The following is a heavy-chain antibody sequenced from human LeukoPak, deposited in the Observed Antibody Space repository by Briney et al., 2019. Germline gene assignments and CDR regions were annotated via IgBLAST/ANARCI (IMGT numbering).Heavy chain of an antibody. V-gene: IGHV5-51*01. CDR1: GYSFTSYW. Sequence: NSGESLKISCKGSGYSFTSYWIGWVRQMPGKGLEWMGIIYPGDSDTRYSPSFQGQVTISADKSISTAYLQWSSLKASDTAMYYCASPYYPSGGYYFIDAFDIWGQGTMVTVSS. J-gene: IGHJ3*02. D-gene: IGHD3-22*01. CDR2: IYPGDSDT. CDR3: ASPYYPSGGYYFIDAFDI.